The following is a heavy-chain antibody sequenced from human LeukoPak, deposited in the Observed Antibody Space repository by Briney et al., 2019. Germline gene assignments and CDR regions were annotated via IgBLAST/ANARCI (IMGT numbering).Heavy chain of an antibody. J-gene: IGHJ4*02. CDR1: GASISSNTW. Sequence: SGTLSLTCVVSGASISSNTWWGWIRQPPGKGLEWIGEIYHTGRTNYNPSLKSRVTMSVDNSKNQFSLNLRSVTAADTAVYYCARDNENYWGQGTLVTVSS. CDR3: ARDNENY. CDR2: IYHTGRT. D-gene: IGHD1-1*01. V-gene: IGHV4-4*02.